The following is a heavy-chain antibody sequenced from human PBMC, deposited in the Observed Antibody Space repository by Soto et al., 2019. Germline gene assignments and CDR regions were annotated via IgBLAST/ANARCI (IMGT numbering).Heavy chain of an antibody. J-gene: IGHJ4*02. CDR3: ARARALVVPPDDEYYFDY. D-gene: IGHD2-2*01. V-gene: IGHV4-59*01. CDR2: IYYSGST. CDR1: GGSISSYY. Sequence: SETLSLTCTVSGGSISSYYWSWIRQPPGKGLEWIGYIYYSGSTNYNPSLKSRVTISVDTSKNQFSLKLSSVTAADTAVYYCARARALVVPPDDEYYFDYWGQGTLVTVSS.